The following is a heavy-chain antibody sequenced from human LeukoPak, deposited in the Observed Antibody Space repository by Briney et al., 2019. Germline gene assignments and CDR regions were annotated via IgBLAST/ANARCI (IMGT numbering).Heavy chain of an antibody. CDR2: VHYSGST. V-gene: IGHV4-59*08. CDR1: GGTISSYS. D-gene: IGHD6-19*01. CDR3: ARWYSSGWAFDY. J-gene: IGHJ4*02. Sequence: MPSETLSLTCTVSGGTISSYSWNWIRQPPGKGLEWIGYVHYSGSTKYNPSLKSRVTISVDTSKNQFSLKLSSVIAADTAVYYCARWYSSGWAFDYWGQGTLVTVSS.